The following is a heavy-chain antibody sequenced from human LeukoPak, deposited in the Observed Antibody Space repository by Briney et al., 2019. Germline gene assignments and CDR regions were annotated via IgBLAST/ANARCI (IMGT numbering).Heavy chain of an antibody. CDR1: GGSFSGYY. CDR2: INHSGST. J-gene: IGHJ4*02. Sequence: SETLSLTSAVYGGSFSGYYWSWIRQPPGKGLEWIGEINHSGSTNYNPSLKSRVTISVDTSKNQFSLKLSSVTAADTAVYYCARGGIVVVVAATCFDYWGQGTLVTVSS. V-gene: IGHV4-34*01. CDR3: ARGGIVVVVAATCFDY. D-gene: IGHD2-15*01.